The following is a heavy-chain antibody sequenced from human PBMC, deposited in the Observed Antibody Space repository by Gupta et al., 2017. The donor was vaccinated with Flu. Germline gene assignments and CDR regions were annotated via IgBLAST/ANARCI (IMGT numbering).Heavy chain of an antibody. CDR2: IYQDASEK. V-gene: IGHV3-7*01. CDR1: GITFGSYW. J-gene: IGHJ6*02. CDR3: ATLDDFESPFV. Sequence: CAASGITFGSYWMTWVRQAPGKGLEWVANIYQDASEKHYVDSVKGRFTISRDNAKNSVYLLMNSLRVDDTAIYYCATLDDFESPFVWGQGTTVTVSS. D-gene: IGHD3-3*01.